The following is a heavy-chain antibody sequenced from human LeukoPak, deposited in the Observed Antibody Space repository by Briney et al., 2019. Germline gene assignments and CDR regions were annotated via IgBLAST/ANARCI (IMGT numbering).Heavy chain of an antibody. Sequence: GGFLRLCCAASGFTFSSYEMNWVRQAPGEGLEWVSYISSSGSTIYYADSVKGRFTISRDNAKNSLYLQMNSLRAQDTAVYYCAREPPPPYYYDSSGYPTDYWGQGTLVTVSS. J-gene: IGHJ4*02. V-gene: IGHV3-48*03. CDR2: ISSSGSTI. D-gene: IGHD3-22*01. CDR1: GFTFSSYE. CDR3: AREPPPPYYYDSSGYPTDY.